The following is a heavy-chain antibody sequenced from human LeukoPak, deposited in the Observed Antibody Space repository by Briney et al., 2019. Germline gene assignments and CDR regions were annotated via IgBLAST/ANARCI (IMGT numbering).Heavy chain of an antibody. D-gene: IGHD2-8*02. CDR1: GFIFSYYG. CDR3: AIHNHDWGWDF. V-gene: IGHV3-33*01. J-gene: IGHJ4*02. CDR2: IWPDDTIQ. Sequence: PGRSLRLSCAASGFIFSYYGMHWVRQAPGKGLEWLAVIWPDDTIQYYADPVKGRFTISRDNSKNTLYLQLTGRRADDSAVYYCAIHNHDWGWDFWGQGAQCTVSS.